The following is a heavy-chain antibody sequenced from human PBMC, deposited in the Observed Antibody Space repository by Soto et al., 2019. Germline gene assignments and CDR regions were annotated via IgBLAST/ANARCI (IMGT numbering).Heavy chain of an antibody. CDR2: IDHSGST. CDR3: EREGTSDGDYRRAFDP. J-gene: IGHJ5*02. Sequence: QVQLQESGPGLVKPSGTLSLTCAVARVSISSSNWWRWVRQTPGKGLEWIGEIDHSGSTNYNSSLKSRVTISVDKSKNQCSLKLRSVTAADTAVYDCEREGTSDGDYRRAFDPWGQGTLVTVSS. V-gene: IGHV4-4*02. D-gene: IGHD4-17*01. CDR1: RVSISSSNW.